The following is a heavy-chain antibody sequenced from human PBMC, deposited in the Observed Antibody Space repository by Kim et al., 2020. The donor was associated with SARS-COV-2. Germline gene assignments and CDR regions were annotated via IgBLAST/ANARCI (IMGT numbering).Heavy chain of an antibody. CDR3: AETETLTGGVDY. J-gene: IGHJ4*02. CDR2: IYYSGST. Sequence: SETLSLTCTVSGGSISSSSYYWGWIRQPPGKGLEWIGSIYYSGSTYYNPSLKSRVTISVDTSKNQFSLKLSSVTAADTAVYYCAETETLTGGVDYWGQGT. D-gene: IGHD1-26*01. CDR1: GGSISSSSYY. V-gene: IGHV4-39*01.